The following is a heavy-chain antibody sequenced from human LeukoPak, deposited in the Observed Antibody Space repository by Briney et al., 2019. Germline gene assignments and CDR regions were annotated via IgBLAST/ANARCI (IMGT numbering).Heavy chain of an antibody. CDR1: GGSFSGYY. J-gene: IGHJ4*02. CDR3: ARVTPRLRIDY. CDR2: INHSGST. V-gene: IGHV4-34*01. Sequence: PSETLSLTCAVYGGSFSGYYWSWIRQPPGKGLEWIGEINHSGSTNYNPSLKSRVTISVDTSKNQFSLKLSSVTAADTAVYYCARVTPRLRIDYWGQGTLVTVSS.